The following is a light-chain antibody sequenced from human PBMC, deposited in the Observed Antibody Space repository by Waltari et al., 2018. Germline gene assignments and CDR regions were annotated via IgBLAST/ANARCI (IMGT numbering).Light chain of an antibody. CDR2: LTS. CDR1: QSLSYSSNNKIY. CDR3: QQYYSTPYT. Sequence: DIVMTQSPDSLAVSLGERATINCKSSQSLSYSSNNKIYLAGYQQRPGQPPKLLIYLTSTRESGVPDRFSGSGSGTDFTLTISSLQAEDVAVYYCQQYYSTPYTFGQGTKLEIK. V-gene: IGKV4-1*01. J-gene: IGKJ2*01.